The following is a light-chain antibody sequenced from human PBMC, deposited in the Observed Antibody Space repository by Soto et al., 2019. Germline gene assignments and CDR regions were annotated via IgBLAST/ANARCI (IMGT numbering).Light chain of an antibody. Sequence: QSALTQPASVSGSPGQSITISCTGTSSDIGNYNYVSWYQQHPGKAPKLMIYEVGNRPSGVSNRFSGSKSGSTASLTISGLQAEDEADYYCSSYTSSNTVVFGGGTKLTVL. J-gene: IGLJ2*01. CDR3: SSYTSSNTVV. CDR1: SSDIGNYNY. V-gene: IGLV2-14*01. CDR2: EVG.